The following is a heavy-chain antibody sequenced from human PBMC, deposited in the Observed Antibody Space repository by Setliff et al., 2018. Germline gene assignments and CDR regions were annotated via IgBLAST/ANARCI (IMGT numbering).Heavy chain of an antibody. D-gene: IGHD1-26*01. V-gene: IGHV1-18*01. CDR2: ISPYSGNT. Sequence: ASVKVSCKTSGFGFTTFGFSWVRQAPGQGLEWLGSISPYSGNTNYPQWLQDRVTMTIDTSATTVYMELKSLRSDDTAVYYCATSWGATPFDYWGQGTLVTVSS. J-gene: IGHJ4*02. CDR3: ATSWGATPFDY. CDR1: GFGFTTFG.